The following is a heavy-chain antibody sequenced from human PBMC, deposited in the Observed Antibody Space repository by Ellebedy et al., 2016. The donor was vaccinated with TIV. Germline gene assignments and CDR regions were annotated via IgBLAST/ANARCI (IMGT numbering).Heavy chain of an antibody. CDR1: GFSLATSGVG. CDR2: IYWDDRK. D-gene: IGHD4-17*01. Sequence: SGPTLVXPTQTLTLTCTFSGFSLATSGVGVGWIRQPPGKALEWLALIYWDDRKYCRPSLKSRLTIAKDTSKHQVVLTMTTMDPVDTATYYCARRLYGDFANWFDPWGQGTLVTVSS. CDR3: ARRLYGDFANWFDP. V-gene: IGHV2-5*02. J-gene: IGHJ5*02.